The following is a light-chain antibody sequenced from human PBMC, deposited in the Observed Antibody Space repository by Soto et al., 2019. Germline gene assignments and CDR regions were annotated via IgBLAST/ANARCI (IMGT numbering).Light chain of an antibody. V-gene: IGLV2-14*03. J-gene: IGLJ1*01. CDR3: ISYTDRQSYL. Sequence: QSVLVPPASVSGSPGQSITISCSGTSSDIGSYDHVAWYQQFPGKSPKLIIYAVSDRPSGVSDRFSGSKSGISASLTISGLQTEDEADYYCISYTDRQSYLFGTGTKVTVL. CDR2: AVS. CDR1: SSDIGSYDH.